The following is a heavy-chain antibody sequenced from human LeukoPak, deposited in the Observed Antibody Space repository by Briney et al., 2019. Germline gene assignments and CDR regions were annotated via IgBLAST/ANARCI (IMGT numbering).Heavy chain of an antibody. D-gene: IGHD6-13*01. CDR3: ARARYRSSAHFDY. V-gene: IGHV4-39*01. CDR2: IYYSGST. Sequence: PSETLSLTCTVSGGSISSSSYYWGWIRQPPGKGLEWIGSIYYSGSTYYNPSLKSRVTISVDTSKNQFSLKLSSVTAADTAVYYCARARYRSSAHFDYWGQGTLVTVSS. CDR1: GGSISSSSYY. J-gene: IGHJ4*02.